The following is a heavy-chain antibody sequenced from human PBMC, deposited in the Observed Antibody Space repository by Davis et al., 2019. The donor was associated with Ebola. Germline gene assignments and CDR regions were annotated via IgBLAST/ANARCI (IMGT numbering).Heavy chain of an antibody. CDR1: GFPFSSNG. CDR3: ARVNAMTGYSRFDS. J-gene: IGHJ5*01. V-gene: IGHV3-20*01. CDR2: INWNGGST. Sequence: GESLKTSCPASGFPFSSNGLHWLRQAPGKGLEWVSGINWNGGSTGYADSVKGRFTISRDNAKNSLYLRMNSLRAEDTAFYHCARVNAMTGYSRFDSWGQGTLVTVSS. D-gene: IGHD3-9*01.